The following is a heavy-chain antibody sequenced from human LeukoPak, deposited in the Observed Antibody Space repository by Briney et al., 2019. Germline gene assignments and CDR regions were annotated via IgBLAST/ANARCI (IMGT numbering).Heavy chain of an antibody. Sequence: GGSLRLSCAASGFTFSSYGMHWVRQAPGKGLEWVAVIWYDGSNKYYADSVKGRFTISRDNSKNTLYLQMNSLRVEDTAVYYCARHFGPRNAEYFQYWGQGTLVTVSS. V-gene: IGHV3-33*01. CDR2: IWYDGSNK. CDR1: GFTFSSYG. J-gene: IGHJ1*01. CDR3: ARHFGPRNAEYFQY. D-gene: IGHD3-3*01.